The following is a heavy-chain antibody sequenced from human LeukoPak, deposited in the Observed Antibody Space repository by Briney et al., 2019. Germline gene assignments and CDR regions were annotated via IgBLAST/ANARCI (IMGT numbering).Heavy chain of an antibody. CDR1: GGSISNY. Sequence: SETLSLTCTVSGGSISNYWSWIRQPPGKGLEWIGYIYYSGSTNYNPSLKSRVTISVDTSKNQFSLKLSSVTAADTAVYYCARDSYYYDSSGYYYSDAFDIWGQGTMVTVSS. J-gene: IGHJ3*02. D-gene: IGHD3-22*01. CDR3: ARDSYYYDSSGYYYSDAFDI. V-gene: IGHV4-59*01. CDR2: IYYSGST.